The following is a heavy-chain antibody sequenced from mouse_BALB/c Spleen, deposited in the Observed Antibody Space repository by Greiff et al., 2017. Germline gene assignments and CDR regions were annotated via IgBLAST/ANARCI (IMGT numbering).Heavy chain of an antibody. Sequence: QVTLKVSAAELARPGASVKMSCKASGYTFTSYTMHWVKQRPGQGLEWIGYINPSSGYTEYNQKFKDKTTLTADKSSSTAYMQLSSLTSEDSAVYYCARYGNFHYYAMDYWGQGTSVTVSS. J-gene: IGHJ4*01. V-gene: IGHV1-4*02. CDR1: GYTFTSYT. CDR2: INPSSGYT. D-gene: IGHD2-1*01. CDR3: ARYGNFHYYAMDY.